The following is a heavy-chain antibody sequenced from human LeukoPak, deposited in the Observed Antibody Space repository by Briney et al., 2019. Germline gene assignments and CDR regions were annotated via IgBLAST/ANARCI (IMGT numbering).Heavy chain of an antibody. CDR3: ARVFALGATFAFDI. D-gene: IGHD1-26*01. Sequence: GGSLRLSCAASGFTFSSYSMNWVRQAPGKGPEWVSSISSSSSYIYYADSVKGRFTISRDNAKNSLYLQMNSLRAEDTAVYYCARVFALGATFAFDIWGQGTMVAVSS. CDR2: ISSSSSYI. CDR1: GFTFSSYS. V-gene: IGHV3-21*01. J-gene: IGHJ3*02.